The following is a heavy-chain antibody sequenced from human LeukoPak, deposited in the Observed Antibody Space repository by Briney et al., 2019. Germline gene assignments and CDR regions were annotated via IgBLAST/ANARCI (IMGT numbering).Heavy chain of an antibody. CDR3: ARQSRSTSWFSGGPKALNWFDS. J-gene: IGHJ5*01. V-gene: IGHV4-39*01. D-gene: IGHD6-13*01. CDR1: GDSISSTSYS. Sequence: SETLSLTCTVSGDSISSTSYSWGWIRQPPGKGLEWIGTIYYSGSPYYNPSLKSRVTISVDTSKNQFSVRLNSVTAADTALYYCARQSRSTSWFSGGPKALNWFDSWAQGTLVTVPS. CDR2: IYYSGSP.